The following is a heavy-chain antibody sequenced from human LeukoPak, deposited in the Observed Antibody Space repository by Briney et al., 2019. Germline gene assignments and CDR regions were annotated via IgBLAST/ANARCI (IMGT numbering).Heavy chain of an antibody. Sequence: PSETLSLTCAVYGGSFSGYYWSWIRQPPGKGLEWIGEINHSGSTNYKPSLKSRVTISVDTSKNQFSLKLSSVTAADTDVYYCARGPTGATRFDYWGQETLVTVSS. CDR2: INHSGST. D-gene: IGHD1-26*01. V-gene: IGHV4-34*01. CDR3: ARGPTGATRFDY. J-gene: IGHJ4*02. CDR1: GGSFSGYY.